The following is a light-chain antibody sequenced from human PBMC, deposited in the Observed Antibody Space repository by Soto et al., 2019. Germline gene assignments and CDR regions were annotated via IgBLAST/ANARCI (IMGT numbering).Light chain of an antibody. CDR1: QSVSSN. J-gene: IGKJ1*01. CDR2: DAS. CDR3: QQYNNWPPWT. V-gene: IGKV3-15*01. Sequence: EIVMTQSPASLSVSPGERATLSCRASQSVSSNLAWYQQKSGQAPRLLIYDASTRATGIPARFSGSGSGTEFTLTISSLQFEDFAVYYCQQYNNWPPWTFGQGTKVDI.